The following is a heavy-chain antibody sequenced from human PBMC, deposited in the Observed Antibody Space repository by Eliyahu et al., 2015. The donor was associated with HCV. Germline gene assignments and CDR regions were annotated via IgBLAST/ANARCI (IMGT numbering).Heavy chain of an antibody. CDR2: IXPGDSDT. CDR3: ARPTYRAHWYFDL. J-gene: IGHJ2*01. Sequence: EVQLVQSGAXVKKPGXSLKISCKGSGXSFTNYXLGXVRQMPGKGLEWXGFIXPGDSDTRXSPSFQGQVTISADKSISTAYLQWSSLKASDSAMYYCARPTYRAHWYFDLWGRGTLVTVSS. CDR1: GXSFTNYX. D-gene: IGHD1-14*01. V-gene: IGHV5-51*01.